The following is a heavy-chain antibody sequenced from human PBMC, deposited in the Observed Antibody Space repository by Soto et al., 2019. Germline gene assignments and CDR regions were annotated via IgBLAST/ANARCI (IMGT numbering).Heavy chain of an antibody. V-gene: IGHV3-48*01. CDR2: ISSSSSTI. CDR1: GFTFSSYS. D-gene: IGHD4-17*01. CDR3: ATEGLFTVTTGDAFDI. J-gene: IGHJ3*02. Sequence: HPGGSLRLSCAASGFTFSSYSMNWVRQAPGKGLEWVSHISSSSSTIFYADSVKGRFTISRGNAKNSLYLQMNSLRAEDTAVYYCATEGLFTVTTGDAFDIWSQGTMVTVSS.